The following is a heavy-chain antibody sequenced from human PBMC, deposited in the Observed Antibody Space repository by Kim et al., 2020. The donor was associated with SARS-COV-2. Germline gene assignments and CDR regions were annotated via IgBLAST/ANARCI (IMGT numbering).Heavy chain of an antibody. Sequence: GGSLRLSCSASGFTFSSYAMHWVRQAPGKGLEYVSAISSNGGSTYYADSVKGRFTISRDNSKNTLYLQMSSLRAEDTAVYYCGPTWWELESRPDWGQGTLVTVSS. J-gene: IGHJ4*02. CDR2: ISSNGGST. CDR3: GPTWWELESRPD. CDR1: GFTFSSYA. V-gene: IGHV3-64D*09. D-gene: IGHD1-26*01.